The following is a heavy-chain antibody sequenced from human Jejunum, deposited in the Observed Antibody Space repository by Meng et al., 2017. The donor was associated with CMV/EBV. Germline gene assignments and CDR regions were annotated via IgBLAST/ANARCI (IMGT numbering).Heavy chain of an antibody. Sequence: SGFTFHRAWMRWVRQAPGKGREWVGRIVGNDIGATTDYAAPVKGRFTISRDDSKDTLYLQMDGLKTEDTAVYYCARGGPRGSYFDNWGQGALVTVSS. D-gene: IGHD1-26*01. V-gene: IGHV3-15*04. J-gene: IGHJ4*03. CDR2: IVGNDIGATT. CDR3: ARGGPRGSYFDN. CDR1: GFTFHRAW.